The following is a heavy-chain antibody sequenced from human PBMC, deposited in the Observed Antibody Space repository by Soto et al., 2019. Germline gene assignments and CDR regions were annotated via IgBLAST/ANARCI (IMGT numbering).Heavy chain of an antibody. D-gene: IGHD6-13*01. CDR3: ARVGAAAAPGYFDY. V-gene: IGHV4-39*01. CDR1: GGSISNYY. Sequence: PSETLSLTCTVSGGSISNYYWGWIRQPPGKGLEWIGSIYYSGSTYYNPSLKSRVTISVDTSKNQFSLKLSSVTAADTAVYYCARVGAAAAPGYFDYWSQGTLVTVSS. CDR2: IYYSGST. J-gene: IGHJ4*02.